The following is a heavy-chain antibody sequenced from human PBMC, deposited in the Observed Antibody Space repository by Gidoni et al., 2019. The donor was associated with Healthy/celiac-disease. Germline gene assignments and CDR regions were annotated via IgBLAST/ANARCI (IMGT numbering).Heavy chain of an antibody. J-gene: IGHJ3*02. V-gene: IGHV4-59*01. CDR2: IYYSGST. D-gene: IGHD4-17*01. Sequence: QVQLQESGPGLVQPSETLSLTCTVSGGSISSYSRSWIRQPPGKGLEWIGYIYYSGSTNYNPSLKSRVTISVDTSKNQFSLKLSSVTAADTAVYYCARDLDGDPDAFDIWGQGTMVTVSS. CDR3: ARDLDGDPDAFDI. CDR1: GGSISSYS.